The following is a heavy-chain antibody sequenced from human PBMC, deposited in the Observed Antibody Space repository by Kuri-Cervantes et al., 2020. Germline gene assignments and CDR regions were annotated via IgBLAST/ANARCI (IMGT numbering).Heavy chain of an antibody. Sequence: GSLRLSCTVSGGSVSSGSYYWSWIRQPPGKGLEWIGYIYYSGSTNYNPSLKSRVTISVDTSKNQFSLKLSSVTAADTAVYYCARAGSRISMVRGTYGLGVWGQGTTVTVSS. CDR3: ARAGSRISMVRGTYGLGV. CDR1: GGSVSSGSYY. D-gene: IGHD3-10*01. CDR2: IYYSGST. V-gene: IGHV4-61*01. J-gene: IGHJ6*02.